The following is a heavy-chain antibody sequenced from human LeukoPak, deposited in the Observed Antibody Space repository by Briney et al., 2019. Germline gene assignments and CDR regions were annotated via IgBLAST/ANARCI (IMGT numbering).Heavy chain of an antibody. CDR1: GYTLTDYY. J-gene: IGHJ3*02. CDR2: INPNSGGT. V-gene: IGHV1-2*02. Sequence: ASVMVSCKSSGYTLTDYYLHWVRQAPGQGLEWMGWINPNSGGTKFAQKFEGRVALTRDTSISTVYMDLNGLRVDDTALYYCAGARNWGEGGYDIWGQGTMVTVSS. CDR3: AGARNWGEGGYDI. D-gene: IGHD7-27*01.